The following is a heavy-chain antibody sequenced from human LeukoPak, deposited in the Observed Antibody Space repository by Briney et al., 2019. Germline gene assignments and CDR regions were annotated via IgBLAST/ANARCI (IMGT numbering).Heavy chain of an antibody. CDR1: GFTFSSYS. Sequence: KPGGSLRLSCAASGFTFSSYSVNWVRQAPGKGLEWVSSISSSSSYIYYADSVKGRFTISRDNAKNSLYLQMNSLRAEDTAVYYCARGGYSYGTDAFDIWGQGTMVTVSS. CDR2: ISSSSSYI. J-gene: IGHJ3*02. V-gene: IGHV3-21*01. CDR3: ARGGYSYGTDAFDI. D-gene: IGHD5-18*01.